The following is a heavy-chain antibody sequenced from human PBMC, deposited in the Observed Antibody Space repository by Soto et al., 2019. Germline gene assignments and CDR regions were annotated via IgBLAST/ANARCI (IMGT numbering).Heavy chain of an antibody. CDR2: IPHDGTYQ. J-gene: IGHJ4*02. Sequence: QVQLVESGGGVVQPGGSLRLSCTASGFTFSSYGMQWVRQAPSKGLQWVAVIPHDGTYQYYLDSVKGRFTISRDNSKDTLYLQMNSLRVEDTAVYYCVRDDDNLDNGLDHWGQGTLVIVSS. V-gene: IGHV3-30*19. CDR3: VRDDDNLDNGLDH. D-gene: IGHD1-1*01. CDR1: GFTFSSYG.